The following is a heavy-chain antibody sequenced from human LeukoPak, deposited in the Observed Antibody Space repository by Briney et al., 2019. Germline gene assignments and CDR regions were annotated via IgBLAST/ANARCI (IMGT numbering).Heavy chain of an antibody. CDR1: GGSISSYY. D-gene: IGHD3-10*01. CDR3: ARHTHLGGSYAFDI. J-gene: IGHJ3*02. Sequence: KPSETLSLTCTVSGGSISSYYWSWIRQPPGKGLEWIGYIYYSGSTNYNPSLKSRVTISVDTSKNQFSLKLSSVTAADTAVYYCARHTHLGGSYAFDIWGQGTMVTVSS. CDR2: IYYSGST. V-gene: IGHV4-59*08.